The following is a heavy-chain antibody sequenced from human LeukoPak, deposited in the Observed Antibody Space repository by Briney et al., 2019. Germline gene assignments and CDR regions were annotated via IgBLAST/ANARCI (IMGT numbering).Heavy chain of an antibody. CDR1: GFTFSNYA. D-gene: IGHD2-15*01. Sequence: PGGPLRLSCTASGFTFSNYAMSWVRQAPGKGLEWVSTISGSDGSTYYADSVKGRFTISRDNSKNTLYLQMNSLRVEDTAIYYCAKGRGYCTGGSCYSDYRGQGTLVTVSS. CDR2: ISGSDGST. CDR3: AKGRGYCTGGSCYSDY. V-gene: IGHV3-23*01. J-gene: IGHJ4*02.